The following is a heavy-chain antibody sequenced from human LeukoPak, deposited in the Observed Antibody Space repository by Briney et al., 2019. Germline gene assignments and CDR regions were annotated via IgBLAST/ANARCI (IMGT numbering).Heavy chain of an antibody. D-gene: IGHD2-21*01. Sequence: SETLSLTCAVYGGSFSGYYWSWIRQPPGKGLEWIGEINHSGSTNYNPSLKSRATISVDTSKNQFSLKLSSVTAADTAVYYCARDLFDYMDVWGKGTTVTVSS. CDR2: INHSGST. J-gene: IGHJ6*03. CDR3: ARDLFDYMDV. CDR1: GGSFSGYY. V-gene: IGHV4-34*01.